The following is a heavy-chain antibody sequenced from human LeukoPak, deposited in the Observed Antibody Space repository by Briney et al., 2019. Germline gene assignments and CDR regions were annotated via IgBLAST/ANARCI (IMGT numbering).Heavy chain of an antibody. CDR3: AKDAPPRGVRGVPNPDY. J-gene: IGHJ4*02. Sequence: GGSLRLSCAASGFTFSSYGMHWVRQAPGKGLEWVAFIRYDGSNKYYADSVKGRFTISRDNSKNTLYLQMNSLRAEDTAVYYCAKDAPPRGVRGVPNPDYWGQGTLVTVSS. CDR1: GFTFSSYG. CDR2: IRYDGSNK. D-gene: IGHD3-10*01. V-gene: IGHV3-30*02.